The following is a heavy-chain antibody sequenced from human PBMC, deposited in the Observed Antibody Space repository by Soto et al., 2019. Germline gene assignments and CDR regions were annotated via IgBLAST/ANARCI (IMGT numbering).Heavy chain of an antibody. CDR3: ARDFAYFDS. J-gene: IGHJ4*02. CDR2: VYHTGRT. Sequence: SETLSLTCTVSGGSFKSGSYSWNWIRQPPGKGLEWIGYVYHTGRTSYNPSLKSRVSISMDTSKNQFSLSLDSVTAADTAVYFCARDFAYFDSWGQGTLVTVSS. D-gene: IGHD3-3*01. CDR1: GGSFKSGSYS. V-gene: IGHV4-61*01.